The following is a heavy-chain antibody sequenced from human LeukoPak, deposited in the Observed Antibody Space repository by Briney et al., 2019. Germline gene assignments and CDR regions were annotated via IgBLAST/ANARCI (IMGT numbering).Heavy chain of an antibody. CDR3: ARGRRIVVVLGATRAHRDYYMDV. V-gene: IGHV4-39*07. CDR1: GGSIRSSTYY. Sequence: SETLSLTCTVSGGSIRSSTYYWGWIRQPPGKGLEWIASINFSGSTHYNPSLKSRLTISVDTSKNQFSLKLSSVTAADTAVYYCARGRRIVVVLGATRAHRDYYMDVWGKGTTVTVSS. CDR2: INFSGST. J-gene: IGHJ6*03. D-gene: IGHD2-15*01.